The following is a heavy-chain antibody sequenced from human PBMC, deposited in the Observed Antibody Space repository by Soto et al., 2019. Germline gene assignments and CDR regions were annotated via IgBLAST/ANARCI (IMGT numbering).Heavy chain of an antibody. CDR3: ARGQEAIAATP. CDR1: GGSLTGYY. D-gene: IGHD5-12*01. Sequence: QVHLQQWGAGLLKPSETLSLTCAVNGGSLTGYYWSWIRQPPGKGLEWIGEIKDGGSTNYSPSLRGPVSISADTSKNHCSLRLHSVTAAATAVYFCARGQEAIAATPWDQGALVTVSS. CDR2: IKDGGST. J-gene: IGHJ5*02. V-gene: IGHV4-34*01.